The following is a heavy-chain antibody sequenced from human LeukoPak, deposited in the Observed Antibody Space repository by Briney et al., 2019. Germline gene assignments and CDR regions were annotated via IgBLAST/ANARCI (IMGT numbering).Heavy chain of an antibody. CDR3: ARGPPNDYIWGSYSYYFDY. CDR2: IIPVFETA. J-gene: IGHJ4*02. CDR1: GGTFSTYA. V-gene: IGHV1-69*06. D-gene: IGHD3-16*01. Sequence: ASVKVSCKASGGTFSTYAISWVRQAPGQGLEWMGGIIPVFETASYSQKFQGRVTITADKSTTTAYMEVSSLRSEDTAVYYCARGPPNDYIWGSYSYYFDYWGQGTLVTVSS.